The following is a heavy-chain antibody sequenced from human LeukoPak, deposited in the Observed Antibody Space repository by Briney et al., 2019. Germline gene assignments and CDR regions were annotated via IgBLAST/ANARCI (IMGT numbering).Heavy chain of an antibody. J-gene: IGHJ4*02. CDR1: GFTFSSYA. V-gene: IGHV3-30*04. Sequence: PGRTLRFSCAASGFTFSSYAMHWVRQAPGKGLEWVAVISYDGSNKYYADSVKGRFTISRDNSKNTLYLQMNSLRAEDTAVYYCARDGGYDYVWGSYVDYWGQGTLVTVSS. CDR2: ISYDGSNK. CDR3: ARDGGYDYVWGSYVDY. D-gene: IGHD3-16*01.